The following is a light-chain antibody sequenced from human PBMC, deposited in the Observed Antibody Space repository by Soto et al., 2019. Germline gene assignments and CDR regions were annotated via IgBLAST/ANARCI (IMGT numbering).Light chain of an antibody. CDR1: QSVSSSY. CDR3: QQYGRSPFT. J-gene: IGKJ3*01. Sequence: EIVLTQSPGTLSLSPGERATLSCRASQSVSSSYLAWYQQKPGQAPRLLIYGASSRATSIPGRFSGSGSGTDFTLTISRLEPEDFAVYYCQQYGRSPFTFGPGTKVDIK. CDR2: GAS. V-gene: IGKV3-20*01.